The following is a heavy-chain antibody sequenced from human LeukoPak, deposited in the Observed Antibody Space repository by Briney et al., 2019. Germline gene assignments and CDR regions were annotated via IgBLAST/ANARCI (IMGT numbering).Heavy chain of an antibody. CDR3: ARAVAGTYFDY. CDR1: GFTFSSYS. J-gene: IGHJ4*02. D-gene: IGHD6-19*01. CDR2: ISSSSSYI. Sequence: GGSLRLSCAASGFTFSSYSMNWVRQAPGKGLEWVSSISSSSSYIYYADSVKGRFTISRDNAKNTLYLQLNSLRAEDTAVYYCARAVAGTYFDYWGQGTLVTVSS. V-gene: IGHV3-21*01.